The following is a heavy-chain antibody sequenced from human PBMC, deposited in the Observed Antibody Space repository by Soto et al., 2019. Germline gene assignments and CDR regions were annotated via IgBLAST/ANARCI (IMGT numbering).Heavy chain of an antibody. V-gene: IGHV3-48*01. CDR1: GFTFSTYS. J-gene: IGHJ4*02. CDR2: ISSSSSTI. D-gene: IGHD6-13*01. CDR3: VRPSYSNSYIDY. Sequence: GGSLRLSCAASGFTFSTYSMNWVRQAPGKGLEWVSYISSSSSTIYYADSVKGRLTISRDNAKNSLYLQMNSLRAEDTAVYYWVRPSYSNSYIDYWGQGNQVTVS.